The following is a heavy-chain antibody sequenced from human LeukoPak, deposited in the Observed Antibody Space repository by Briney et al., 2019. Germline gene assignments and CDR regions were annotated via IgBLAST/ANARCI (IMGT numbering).Heavy chain of an antibody. D-gene: IGHD2-15*01. CDR2: IRYDGSNK. Sequence: PGGSLRLSCAASGFTSSSYGMHWVRQAPGKGLEGVAFIRYDGSNKYYADSVKGRFTISRDNSKNTLYLQMNSLRAEDTAVYYCAKSARRYCSGGSCYYFDYWGQGTLVTVSS. CDR1: GFTSSSYG. J-gene: IGHJ4*02. V-gene: IGHV3-30*02. CDR3: AKSARRYCSGGSCYYFDY.